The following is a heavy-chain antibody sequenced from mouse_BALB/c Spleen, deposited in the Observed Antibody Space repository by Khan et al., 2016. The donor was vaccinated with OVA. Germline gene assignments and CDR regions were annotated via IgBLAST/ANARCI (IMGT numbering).Heavy chain of an antibody. CDR2: IDPSDSET. D-gene: IGHD2-10*02. J-gene: IGHJ4*01. CDR3: ARDQYGNYFYAMDN. V-gene: IGHV1-69*01. Sequence: QVQLKESGAELVKPGAPVKLSCKASGYTFTSYWMNWVKQRPGRGLEWIGRIDPSDSETHYNQKFNDKSKPAVIKSPSTAYIQLSSQTFEDSAVYYSARDQYGNYFYAMDNWGQGTSVTVSS. CDR1: GYTFTSYW.